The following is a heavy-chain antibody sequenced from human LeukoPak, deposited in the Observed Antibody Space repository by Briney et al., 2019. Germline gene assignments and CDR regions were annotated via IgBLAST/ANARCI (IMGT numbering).Heavy chain of an antibody. CDR1: GFTFSDYY. J-gene: IGHJ4*02. V-gene: IGHV3-11*04. Sequence: GGSLRLSCAASGFTFSDYYMSWLRQAPGKGLEWVSYISSSGSNIYYADSVKGRFTISRENAKNSLYLQMNSLRSEDTAVYYCAREKIYYDILTGYYGNYYFDYWGQGTLVTVSS. CDR3: AREKIYYDILTGYYGNYYFDY. CDR2: ISSSGSNI. D-gene: IGHD3-9*01.